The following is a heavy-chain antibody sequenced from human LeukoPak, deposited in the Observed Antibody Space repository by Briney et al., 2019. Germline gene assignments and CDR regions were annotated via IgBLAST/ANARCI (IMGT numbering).Heavy chain of an antibody. V-gene: IGHV4-59*01. Sequence: SETLSLTCTVSGGSISSYYWSWLRQPPGKGLEWIGYIYSSGGTNYNPSLKSRVTISVDTSKNQFSLKLSSVTAADTAYYYCARVPYGGSASLFDYWGQRTLVTVSS. D-gene: IGHD6-6*01. CDR1: GGSISSYY. J-gene: IGHJ4*02. CDR3: ARVPYGGSASLFDY. CDR2: IYSSGGT.